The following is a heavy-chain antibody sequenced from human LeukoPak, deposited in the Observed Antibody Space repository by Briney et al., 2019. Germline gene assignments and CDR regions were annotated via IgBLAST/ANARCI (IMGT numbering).Heavy chain of an antibody. J-gene: IGHJ6*02. CDR1: GFTFSSYA. CDR2: ISYDGSNK. Sequence: GGSLRLSCAASGFTFSSYAMHWVRQAPGKGLEWVAVISYDGSNKYYADSVKGRFTISRDNSKTTLYLQMNSLRVEDTAIYYCAKDWRWKQNIFAMNVWGQGTTVTVSS. V-gene: IGHV3-30-3*01. D-gene: IGHD5-24*01. CDR3: AKDWRWKQNIFAMNV.